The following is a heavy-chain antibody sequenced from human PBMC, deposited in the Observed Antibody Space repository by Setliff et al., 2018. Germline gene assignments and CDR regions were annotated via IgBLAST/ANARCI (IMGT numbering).Heavy chain of an antibody. Sequence: SETLSLTCTVSGGSIGPHYWSWIRQPAGKGLEWLGQIYTSWSTNYNPSLKGRATLSIDASKKQFSLKLTSVTAADTAVYYCARMSGFLYMDVWGKGTTVTVSS. CDR1: GGSIGPHY. V-gene: IGHV4-4*07. CDR3: ARMSGFLYMDV. D-gene: IGHD3-3*01. CDR2: IYTSWST. J-gene: IGHJ6*03.